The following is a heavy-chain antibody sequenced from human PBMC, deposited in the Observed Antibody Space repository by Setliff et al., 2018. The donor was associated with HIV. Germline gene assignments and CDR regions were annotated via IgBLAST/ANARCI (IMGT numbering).Heavy chain of an antibody. D-gene: IGHD1-7*01. CDR3: ARVVETTGDWYYYHMDV. V-gene: IGHV3-23*01. J-gene: IGHJ6*03. Sequence: GSLRLSCAASGFTFSNYARSWVRQAPGKGLEWVSGISGSAGTTYYADSVKGRFTISRDNSKNTLYLQMNSLRVEDTAVYYCARVVETTGDWYYYHMDVWGKGTTVTVSS. CDR1: GFTFSNYA. CDR2: ISGSAGTT.